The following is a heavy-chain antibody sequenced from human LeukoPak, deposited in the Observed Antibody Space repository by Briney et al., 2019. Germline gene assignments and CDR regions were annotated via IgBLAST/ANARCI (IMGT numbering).Heavy chain of an antibody. CDR1: GGSISSSSYY. Sequence: SETLFLTCTVSGGSISSSSYYWVWIRQPPEKGMEWIGSIYYSGSTYYNPSLKSRVTISVDTSKNQFFLKLSSVTAADTAVYYCARGLMGSGWTKFDYWGQGTLVTVSS. D-gene: IGHD6-19*01. V-gene: IGHV4-39*07. CDR2: IYYSGST. CDR3: ARGLMGSGWTKFDY. J-gene: IGHJ4*02.